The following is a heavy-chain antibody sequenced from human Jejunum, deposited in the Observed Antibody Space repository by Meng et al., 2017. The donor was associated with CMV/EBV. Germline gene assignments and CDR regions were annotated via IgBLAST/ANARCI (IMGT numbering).Heavy chain of an antibody. V-gene: IGHV3-23*01. CDR3: AKDGYCSSSSCHDY. Sequence: GFTFSNHWMTWVRQAPGKGLEWVSTVGNTGTYSYYADSLKGRFTISRDNSKDTLYLQMNSLRDEDTALYYCAKDGYCSSSSCHDYWGQGTLVTVSS. CDR2: VGNTGTYS. J-gene: IGHJ4*02. CDR1: GFTFSNHW. D-gene: IGHD2-2*01.